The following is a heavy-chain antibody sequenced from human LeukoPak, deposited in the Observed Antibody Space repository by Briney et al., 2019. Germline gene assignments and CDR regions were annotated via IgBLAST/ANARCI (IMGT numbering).Heavy chain of an antibody. Sequence: ASVKVSCKASGYTFTGYGITWVRQAPGQGLEWMGWISTYNGDTNYAQSLQGRVTMTTDTSTSTAYMELRNLRSDDTAVYYCARGRGSTSRYWGQGTLFSVSS. D-gene: IGHD5-12*01. CDR1: GYTFTGYG. CDR2: ISTYNGDT. V-gene: IGHV1-18*01. CDR3: ARGRGSTSRY. J-gene: IGHJ4*02.